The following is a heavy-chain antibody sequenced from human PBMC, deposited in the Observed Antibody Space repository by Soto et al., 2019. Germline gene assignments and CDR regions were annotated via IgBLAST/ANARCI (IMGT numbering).Heavy chain of an antibody. CDR1: GGSISPITW. D-gene: IGHD2-2*03. V-gene: IGHV4-4*02. CDR3: ARDLGSCSTTSCLPIDY. J-gene: IGHJ4*02. CDR2: IYHSGST. Sequence: QVQLRESGPGLVKTSGPLSLTCAVSGGSISPITWWRWVRHPPGKGLQWIGEIYHSGSTNYTPSLKSRVTISGDKSKNQFSLELSSVTAAGTTVYYCARDLGSCSTTSCLPIDYWGQGTLVTVSS.